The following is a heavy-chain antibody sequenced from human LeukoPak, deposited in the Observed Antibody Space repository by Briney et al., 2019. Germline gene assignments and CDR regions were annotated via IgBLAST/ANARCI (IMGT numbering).Heavy chain of an antibody. CDR1: GYTFTSYG. CDR3: ARGATYDFWSGYDPDNWFDP. Sequence: ASVKVSCKASGYTFTSYGISWVRQAPGQGLEWMGWISAYNGNTNYAQKLQGRVTMTTDTSTSTAYMELRSLRSDDTAVYYCARGATYDFWSGYDPDNWFDPWGQGTLVTVSS. J-gene: IGHJ5*02. D-gene: IGHD3-3*01. CDR2: ISAYNGNT. V-gene: IGHV1-18*01.